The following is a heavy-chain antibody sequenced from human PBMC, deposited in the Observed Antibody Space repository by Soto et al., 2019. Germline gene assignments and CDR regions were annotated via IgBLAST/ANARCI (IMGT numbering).Heavy chain of an antibody. D-gene: IGHD1-1*01. CDR2: ISGSGGST. J-gene: IGHJ6*02. CDR1: GFTFSNYA. V-gene: IGHV3-23*01. Sequence: EVQLLESGGGLVQPGGSLRLSCAASGFTFSNYAMTWVRQAPGKGLEWVSAISGSGGSTYYADSVKGRFTISRDNSKNTLYIQMDSLRAEDTAVYYCANPPPTLESTIYYYYGMDVWGQGTTVTVSS. CDR3: ANPPPTLESTIYYYYGMDV.